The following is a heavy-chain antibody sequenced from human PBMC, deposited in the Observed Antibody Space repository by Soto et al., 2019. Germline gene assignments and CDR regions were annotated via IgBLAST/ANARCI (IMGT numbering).Heavy chain of an antibody. CDR3: ARGDRGAFDL. CDR1: GFIFSSYA. D-gene: IGHD2-21*02. CDR2: ISFDGSYK. J-gene: IGHJ3*01. V-gene: IGHV3-30-3*01. Sequence: GGSLRLSCAASGFIFSSYAMHWVRQAPGKGLEWVAVISFDGSYKYYADSVKGRFTISRDNSKNTLCLQMNSLRAEDTAVYYCARGDRGAFDLWGQGTMVTVSS.